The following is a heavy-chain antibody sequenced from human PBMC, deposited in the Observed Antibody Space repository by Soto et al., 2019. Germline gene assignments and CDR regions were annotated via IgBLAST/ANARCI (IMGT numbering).Heavy chain of an antibody. V-gene: IGHV5-51*01. Sequence: GESLKISCKGSGYSFTSYWIGWVRQMPGKGLEWMGIIYPGDSDTRYSPSFQGQVTISADKSISTAYLQWSSLKASDTAMYYCASYSRIKGAGPPLYYGMDVWGQGTTVTVSS. D-gene: IGHD1-26*01. CDR1: GYSFTSYW. J-gene: IGHJ6*02. CDR3: ASYSRIKGAGPPLYYGMDV. CDR2: IYPGDSDT.